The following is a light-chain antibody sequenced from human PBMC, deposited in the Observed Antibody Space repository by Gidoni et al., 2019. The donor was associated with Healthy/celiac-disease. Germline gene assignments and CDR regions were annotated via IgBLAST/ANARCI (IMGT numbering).Light chain of an antibody. CDR2: DVS. V-gene: IGLV2-14*01. Sequence: QSALTQPASVAGSPGPSITLSCTGTSSDVGGYNYVAWYQQHPGKAPKLMIYDVSNRHSGVANRFSGSKSGNTASLTISGLQAEDEADYYCSSYTSSSTLVVFGGGTKLTVL. CDR1: SSDVGGYNY. J-gene: IGLJ2*01. CDR3: SSYTSSSTLVV.